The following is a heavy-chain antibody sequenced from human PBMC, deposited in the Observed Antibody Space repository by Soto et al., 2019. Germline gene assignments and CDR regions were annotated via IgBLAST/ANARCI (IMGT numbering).Heavy chain of an antibody. J-gene: IGHJ6*02. CDR2: INPNSGGT. Sequence: GASVKVSCKASGYTFTGYYMHWVRQAPGQGLEWMGWINPNSGGTNYAQKFQGWVTMTRDTSISTAYMELSRLRSDDTAVYYCARDLAQLVGTDDYYYYGMDVWGQGTTVTVSS. V-gene: IGHV1-2*04. CDR1: GYTFTGYY. CDR3: ARDLAQLVGTDDYYYYGMDV. D-gene: IGHD6-6*01.